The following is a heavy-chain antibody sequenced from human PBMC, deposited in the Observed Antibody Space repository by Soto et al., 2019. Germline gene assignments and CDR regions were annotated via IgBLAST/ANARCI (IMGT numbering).Heavy chain of an antibody. J-gene: IGHJ6*02. CDR2: ISYDGGHK. D-gene: IGHD2-15*01. Sequence: QVQLVESGGGVVQPGRSLTLSCAASGFIFSKYGVHWDRQTPGKGLEWVALISYDGGHKFYTDSVKGRFTISRDNSKNTLLLQMNSLRAEDTAVYYCPKLGLPDVRVSTVLDVWGQGTTVIVSS. V-gene: IGHV3-30*18. CDR3: PKLGLPDVRVSTVLDV. CDR1: GFIFSKYG.